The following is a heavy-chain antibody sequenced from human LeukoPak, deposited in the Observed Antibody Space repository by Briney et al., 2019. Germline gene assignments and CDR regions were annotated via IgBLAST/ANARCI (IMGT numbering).Heavy chain of an antibody. J-gene: IGHJ4*02. V-gene: IGHV4-59*01. D-gene: IGHD3-22*01. Sequence: PSETLSLTCIVSGGSISNYHWSWIRQPPGKGLEWIGYIHYSGSTNYNPSLKSRVTISVDTSKNQFSLKLTSVTAADTAVYYCASYSYYYDSSGYFDYWGQGTQVTVSS. CDR2: IHYSGST. CDR3: ASYSYYYDSSGYFDY. CDR1: GGSISNYH.